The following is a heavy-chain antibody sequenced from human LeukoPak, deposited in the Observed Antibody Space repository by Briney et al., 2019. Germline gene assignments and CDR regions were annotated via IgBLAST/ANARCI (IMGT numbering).Heavy chain of an antibody. V-gene: IGHV1-8*03. Sequence: GASVKVSCKASGYTFISYDINWVRQATGQGLEWMGWMNPNSGNTGYAQKFQGRVTITRNTSISTAYMELSSLRSEDTAVYYCAREDYYDSGSNDYWGQGTLVTVSS. CDR2: MNPNSGNT. J-gene: IGHJ4*02. CDR1: GYTFISYD. CDR3: AREDYYDSGSNDY. D-gene: IGHD3-22*01.